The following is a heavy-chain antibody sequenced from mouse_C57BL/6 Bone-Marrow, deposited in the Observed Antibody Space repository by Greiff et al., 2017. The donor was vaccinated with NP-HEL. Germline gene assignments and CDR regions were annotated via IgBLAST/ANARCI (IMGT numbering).Heavy chain of an antibody. Sequence: EVQLQESGGDLVKPGGSLKLSCAASGFTFSSYGMSWVRQTPDKRLEWVATISSGGSYTYYPDSVKGRFTISRDNAKNPLYLQMSSLQSEDTAMSYWGRKDYDYEDFDVWGTGTTVTVSS. CDR1: GFTFSSYG. D-gene: IGHD2-4*01. CDR2: ISSGGSYT. J-gene: IGHJ1*03. V-gene: IGHV5-6*01. CDR3: GRKDYDYEDFDV.